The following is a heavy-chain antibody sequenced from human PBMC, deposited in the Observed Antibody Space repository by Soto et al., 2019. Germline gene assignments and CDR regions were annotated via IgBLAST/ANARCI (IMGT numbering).Heavy chain of an antibody. CDR1: GFTFDDYA. Sequence: GGSLRLSCAASGFTFDDYAMHWVRQAPGKGLEWVSGISWNSGSIGYADSVKGRFTISRDNAKNSLYLQMNSLRAEDTALYYCAKDWSSSPYYYDSSGYYYYYYGMDVWGQGTTVTVSS. CDR2: ISWNSGSI. V-gene: IGHV3-9*01. CDR3: AKDWSSSPYYYDSSGYYYYYYGMDV. D-gene: IGHD3-22*01. J-gene: IGHJ6*02.